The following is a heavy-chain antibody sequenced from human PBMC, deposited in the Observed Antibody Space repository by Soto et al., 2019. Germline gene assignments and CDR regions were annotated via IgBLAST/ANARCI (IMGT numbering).Heavy chain of an antibody. D-gene: IGHD6-6*01. J-gene: IGHJ4*02. V-gene: IGHV3-23*01. CDR1: GFTFTNYA. Sequence: GGSLRLSCAASGFTFTNYAMTWVRQAPGKGLEWVSGISASGGSTYYADSVKGRFTISRDNSKNTLFLQMNSLRAEDTALYYCAKDRGSLYTSSSPLDFWGQGTLVTVSS. CDR2: ISASGGST. CDR3: AKDRGSLYTSSSPLDF.